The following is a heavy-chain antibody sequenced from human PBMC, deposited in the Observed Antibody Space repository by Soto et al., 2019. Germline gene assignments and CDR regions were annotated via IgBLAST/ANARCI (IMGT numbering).Heavy chain of an antibody. CDR2: IYPGDSGT. Sequence: GESLKISCKGSGYSFTSYWIGWVRQMPGKGLEWMGIIYPGDSGTRYSPSFQGQVTNSADKSLSTAYLQWGSLKASDTAMYYFARLSSGYNYGGIALAHTSSTILYWYQGTLVTVST. D-gene: IGHD6-25*01. J-gene: IGHJ4*02. V-gene: IGHV5-51*01. CDR1: GYSFTSYW. CDR3: ARLSSGYNYGGIALAHTSSTILY.